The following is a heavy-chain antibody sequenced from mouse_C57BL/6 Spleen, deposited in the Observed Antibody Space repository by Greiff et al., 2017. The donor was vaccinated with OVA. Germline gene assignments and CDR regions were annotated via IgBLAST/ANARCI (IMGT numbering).Heavy chain of an antibody. CDR2: IDPSDSET. Sequence: QVQLQQPGAELVRPGSSVKLSCKASGYTFTSYWMHWVKQRPIQGLEWIGNIDPSDSETHYNQKFKDKATLTVDKSSSPAYMQLSNLTSEDSAVYYCARRSLGEGFAYWGQGTLVTVSA. CDR3: ARRSLGEGFAY. J-gene: IGHJ3*01. V-gene: IGHV1-52*01. CDR1: GYTFTSYW.